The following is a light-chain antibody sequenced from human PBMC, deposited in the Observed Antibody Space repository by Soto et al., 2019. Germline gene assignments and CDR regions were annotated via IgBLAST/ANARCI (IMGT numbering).Light chain of an antibody. Sequence: QSVLTQPASVSGSPGQSITISCTGTSRDIDTYNYVSWYQQHPGKAPKLIIYEVTNRPSGVSDRLSGSKSGNTASLTISGLQAEDEADYYCSSYTSSSTYVFGVGTKVTGL. CDR3: SSYTSSSTYV. V-gene: IGLV2-14*01. CDR2: EVT. CDR1: SRDIDTYNY. J-gene: IGLJ1*01.